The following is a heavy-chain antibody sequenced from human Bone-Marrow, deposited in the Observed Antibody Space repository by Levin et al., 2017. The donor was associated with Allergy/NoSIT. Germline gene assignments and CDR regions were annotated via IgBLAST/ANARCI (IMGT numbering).Heavy chain of an antibody. CDR1: GGSISSSNW. CDR2: IYHSGST. V-gene: IGHV4-4*02. Sequence: KASETLSLTCAVSGGSISSSNWWSWVRQPPGKGLEWIGEIYHSGSTNYNPSLKSRVTISVDKSKNQFSLKLSSVTAADTAVYYCASSGWPQYYDFWSGYYTPLDWGQGTLVTVSS. D-gene: IGHD3-3*01. J-gene: IGHJ4*02. CDR3: ASSGWPQYYDFWSGYYTPLD.